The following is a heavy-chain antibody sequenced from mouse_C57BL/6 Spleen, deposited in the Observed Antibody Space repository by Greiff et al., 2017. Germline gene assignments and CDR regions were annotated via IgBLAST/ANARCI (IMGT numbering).Heavy chain of an antibody. CDR3: ARGIYYDYEAWIAY. D-gene: IGHD2-4*01. Sequence: VQLQQSGAELVMPGASVKLSCKASGYTFTSYWMHWVKQRPGQGLEWIGEIDPSDSYTNYYQKFKGKSTLTVDKSSSTAYMQLSSLTSEDSAVSYCARGIYYDYEAWIAYWGQGTLVTVSA. J-gene: IGHJ3*01. V-gene: IGHV1-69*01. CDR2: IDPSDSYT. CDR1: GYTFTSYW.